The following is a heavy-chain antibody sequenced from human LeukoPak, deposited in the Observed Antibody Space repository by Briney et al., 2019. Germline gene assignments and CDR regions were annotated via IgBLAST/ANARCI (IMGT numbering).Heavy chain of an antibody. D-gene: IGHD3-9*01. V-gene: IGHV3-21*01. CDR2: ISSSSSYI. CDR3: ARYSYDILTGYTKYYFDY. Sequence: GGSLRLSCAASGFTFSSYSMNWVRQAPGKGLEWVSSISSSSSYIYYADSVKGRFTISRDNAKNSLYLQMNSLRAEDTAVYYCARYSYDILTGYTKYYFDYWGRGTLVTVSS. J-gene: IGHJ4*02. CDR1: GFTFSSYS.